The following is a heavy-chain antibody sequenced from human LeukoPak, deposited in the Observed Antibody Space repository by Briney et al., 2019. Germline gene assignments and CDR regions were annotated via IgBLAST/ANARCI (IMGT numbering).Heavy chain of an antibody. J-gene: IGHJ4*02. D-gene: IGHD3-10*01. CDR3: AKDRPGYMVRGPPDY. V-gene: IGHV3-30-3*01. Sequence: GGSLRLSCAASGFTFSSYAMHWVRQAPGKGLEWVAVISYDGSNKYYADSVKGRFTISRDNSKNTLYLQMNSLRAEDTAVYYCAKDRPGYMVRGPPDYWGQGTLVTVSS. CDR2: ISYDGSNK. CDR1: GFTFSSYA.